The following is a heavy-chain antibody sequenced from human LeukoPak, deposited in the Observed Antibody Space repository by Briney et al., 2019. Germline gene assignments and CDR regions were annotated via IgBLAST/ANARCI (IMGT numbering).Heavy chain of an antibody. CDR2: ISSSSGTI. J-gene: IGHJ6*02. D-gene: IGHD2-15*01. CDR3: VRSGPGYYYYYYGMDV. CDR1: GFTFSSYS. Sequence: GGSLRLSCAASGFTFSSYSSNWVRQAPGKGLEWVSYISSSSGTIYYADSVKGRFTISRDNAKNSLYLQMNSLRAEDTAVYYCVRSGPGYYYYYYGMDVWGQGTTVTVSS. V-gene: IGHV3-48*04.